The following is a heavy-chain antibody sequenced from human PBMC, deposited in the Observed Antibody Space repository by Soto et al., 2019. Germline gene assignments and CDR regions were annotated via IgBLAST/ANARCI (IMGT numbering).Heavy chain of an antibody. CDR3: ARYSGKYQGPIDY. V-gene: IGHV3-30*03. CDR1: GFTFSHYG. D-gene: IGHD1-26*01. Sequence: GGSRRLSCSASGFTFSHYGIHWVRQAPGKGLEWLAVISYDGSTNHYADSVKGRFTAVKDNTKNTLYLQMNRLRAENTAVYFCARYSGKYQGPIDYWGQGTLVTVSS. J-gene: IGHJ4*02. CDR2: ISYDGSTN.